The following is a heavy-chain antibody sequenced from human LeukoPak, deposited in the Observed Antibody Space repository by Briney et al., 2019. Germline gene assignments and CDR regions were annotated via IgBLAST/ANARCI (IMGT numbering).Heavy chain of an antibody. CDR3: ARDLGVVAAKWHYYYGMDV. V-gene: IGHV3-21*01. Sequence: GGSLRLSCAASGFTFSSYSMNWVRQAPGKGLEWVSSISSSSSYIYYADSVKGRFTISRDNAKNPLYLQMNSLRAEDTAVYYCARDLGVVAAKWHYYYGMDVWGQGTTVTVSS. D-gene: IGHD2-15*01. J-gene: IGHJ6*02. CDR1: GFTFSSYS. CDR2: ISSSSSYI.